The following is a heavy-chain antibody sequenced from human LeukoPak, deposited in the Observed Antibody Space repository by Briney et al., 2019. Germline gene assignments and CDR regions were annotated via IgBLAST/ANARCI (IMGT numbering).Heavy chain of an antibody. J-gene: IGHJ3*01. Sequence: GGSLRLSCAASGFTFSSYEMNWVRQAPGKGLEWVALISFDGSIEYYADSVKGRFTISRDNSKNTLFLQMNSLRPEDTAVYYCAKDSDIAVAGSDDALDVWGQGTMVTVSS. D-gene: IGHD6-19*01. CDR1: GFTFSSYE. V-gene: IGHV3-30*18. CDR3: AKDSDIAVAGSDDALDV. CDR2: ISFDGSIE.